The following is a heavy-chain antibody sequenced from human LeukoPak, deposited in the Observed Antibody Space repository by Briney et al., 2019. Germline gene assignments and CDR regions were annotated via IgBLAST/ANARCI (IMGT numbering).Heavy chain of an antibody. Sequence: NPGGSLRLSCAASGFTFSSYSMNWVRQAPGKGLEWVSSISGSSSHIYYADSVKGRFTISRDNAKNALYLQVNSLRAEDTAVYYCASSSECSSTSCYHPFGYYYYGMDVWGQGTTVTVSS. V-gene: IGHV3-21*01. CDR1: GFTFSSYS. D-gene: IGHD2-2*01. CDR3: ASSSECSSTSCYHPFGYYYYGMDV. J-gene: IGHJ6*02. CDR2: ISGSSSHI.